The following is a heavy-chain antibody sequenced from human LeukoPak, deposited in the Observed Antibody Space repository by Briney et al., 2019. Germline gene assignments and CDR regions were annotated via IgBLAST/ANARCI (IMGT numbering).Heavy chain of an antibody. CDR1: GFTFNTYG. Sequence: GGSLRLSCAASGFTFNTYGMHWVRQAPGKGLEWVAVIWYDGSNKYFADSVKGRLTISRDNSKNSLYLQMNSLRAEDTAMYYCARALYSYGVLDYWGHGTLVSVSS. CDR2: IWYDGSNK. D-gene: IGHD5-18*01. J-gene: IGHJ4*01. V-gene: IGHV3-33*01. CDR3: ARALYSYGVLDY.